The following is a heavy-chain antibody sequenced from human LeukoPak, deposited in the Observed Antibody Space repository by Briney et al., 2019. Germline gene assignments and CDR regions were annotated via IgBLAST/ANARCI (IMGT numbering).Heavy chain of an antibody. CDR2: IKVDGSEE. Sequence: GGSLRLSCAASGFTFSTYWMNWVRQAPGKGLEWVANIKVDGSEEYYTDSVKGRFTISRDNAKNSLYLQMNSLRAEDTAVYYCARRTVPAAINWFDPWGQGTLVTVSS. V-gene: IGHV3-7*01. D-gene: IGHD2-2*01. CDR1: GFTFSTYW. CDR3: ARRTVPAAINWFDP. J-gene: IGHJ5*02.